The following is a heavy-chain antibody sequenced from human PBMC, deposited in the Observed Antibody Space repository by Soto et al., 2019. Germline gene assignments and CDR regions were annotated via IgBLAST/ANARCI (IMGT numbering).Heavy chain of an antibody. CDR2: ISATGGGT. D-gene: IGHD3-16*01. J-gene: IGHJ4*02. CDR1: GFKFSNYA. Sequence: GGSLRLSCAASGFKFSNYAMSWVRQAPGKGLEWVSLISATGGGTYYADSVKGRFTISRDNSHNTLYLQVHSLTAEDTAIYYCAKDRRAGGNSAFYFDFWGQGAQVTVSS. V-gene: IGHV3-23*01. CDR3: AKDRRAGGNSAFYFDF.